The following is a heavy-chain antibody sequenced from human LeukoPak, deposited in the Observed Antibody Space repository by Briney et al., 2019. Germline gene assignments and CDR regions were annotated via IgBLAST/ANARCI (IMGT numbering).Heavy chain of an antibody. J-gene: IGHJ4*02. V-gene: IGHV3-43*02. D-gene: IGHD6-19*01. CDR1: GFNFDDYA. CDR2: ISGDGGST. CDR3: ARESDSSGWYDY. Sequence: GGSLRLSCAAPGFNFDDYAIHWVRQAPGKGLEWVSLISGDGGSTFYADSVRGRFTISRDNSKNPLYLQMSSLRSEDTALYFCARESDSSGWYDYWGQGTLVTVSS.